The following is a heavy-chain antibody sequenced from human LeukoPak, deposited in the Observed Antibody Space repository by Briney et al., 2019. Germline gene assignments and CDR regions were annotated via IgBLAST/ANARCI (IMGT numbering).Heavy chain of an antibody. CDR3: ASSRVYDFWSGYRLWDKYYFDY. V-gene: IGHV4-34*01. CDR2: INHSGST. CDR1: GGSFSGYY. D-gene: IGHD3-3*01. J-gene: IGHJ4*02. Sequence: SETLSLTCAVYGGSFSGYYWSWIRQPPGKGLEWIGEINHSGSTNYNPSLKSRVTISVDTSKNQFSLKLSSVTAADTAVYYCASSRVYDFWSGYRLWDKYYFDYWGQGTLVTVSS.